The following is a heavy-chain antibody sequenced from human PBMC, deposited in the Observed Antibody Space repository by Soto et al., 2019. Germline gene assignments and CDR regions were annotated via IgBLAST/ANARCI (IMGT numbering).Heavy chain of an antibody. CDR2: ISSSGSTI. J-gene: IGHJ5*02. CDR1: GFTFSSYE. V-gene: IGHV3-48*03. CDR3: ARDPSTVWSGYYTDNWFDP. Sequence: PGGSLRLSCAASGFTFSSYEMNWVRQAPGKGLEWVSYISSSGSTIYYADSVKGRFTISRDNAKNSLYLQMNSLRAEDTAVYYCARDPSTVWSGYYTDNWFDPWGQGTLVTVSS. D-gene: IGHD3-3*01.